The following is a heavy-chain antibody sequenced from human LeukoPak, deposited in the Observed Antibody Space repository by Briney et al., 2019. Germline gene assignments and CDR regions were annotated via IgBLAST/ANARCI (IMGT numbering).Heavy chain of an antibody. D-gene: IGHD6-13*01. V-gene: IGHV2-5*01. CDR2: IYWNDNK. J-gene: IGHJ3*02. CDR1: GFSLSTSEVA. CDR3: AHRRRQPIYAFDI. Sequence: ESGPTLVRPTQTLTLTRTFSGFSLSTSEVAVGWIRQPPGKALDWLALIYWNDNKYYSPSLKSRLTISQDTSKNQVVLTMTNMDPVDTATYYCAHRRRQPIYAFDIWGQGTMVTVSS.